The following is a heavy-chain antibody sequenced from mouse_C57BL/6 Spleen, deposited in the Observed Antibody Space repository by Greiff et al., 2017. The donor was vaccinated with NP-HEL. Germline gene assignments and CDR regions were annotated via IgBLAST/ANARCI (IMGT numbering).Heavy chain of an antibody. V-gene: IGHV5-6*01. Sequence: EVKLMESGGDSLKPGGSLKLSRAASGFTFSSYGMSWVRQTPDTRPEWVATISSGGSYTYYPDSVKGRVTISRDNAKNTLYLQLSSLKSEDTAMYSCARKGEDYWGQGTTLTVSS. CDR2: ISSGGSYT. CDR3: ARKGEDY. CDR1: GFTFSSYG. J-gene: IGHJ2*01.